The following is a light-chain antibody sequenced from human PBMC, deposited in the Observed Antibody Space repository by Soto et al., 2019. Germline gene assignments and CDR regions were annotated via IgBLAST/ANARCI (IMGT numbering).Light chain of an antibody. V-gene: IGKV3-15*01. J-gene: IGKJ2*02. CDR3: QQYNNWPPWT. CDR2: GAS. Sequence: EIVLTQSPGTLSLSPGERATLSCRASQSVSSSNLAWYQQKPGQAPRLLIYGASTRATGIPARFSGSGSGTEFTLTISSLQSEDFAVYYCQQYNNWPPWTFGQRTKVDIK. CDR1: QSVSSSN.